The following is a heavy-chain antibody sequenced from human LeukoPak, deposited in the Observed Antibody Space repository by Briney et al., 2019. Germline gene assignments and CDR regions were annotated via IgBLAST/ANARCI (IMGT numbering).Heavy chain of an antibody. V-gene: IGHV3-33*01. CDR2: IWYDGSNK. CDR3: ARDRSRNYYYGMDV. CDR1: GFTFSSYG. D-gene: IGHD1-14*01. J-gene: IGHJ6*02. Sequence: GGSLRLSCAASGFTFSSYGMHWVRRAPGKGLEWVAVIWYDGSNKYYADSVKGRFTISRDNSKNTLYLQMNSLRAEDTAVYYCARDRSRNYYYGMDVWGQGTTVTVSS.